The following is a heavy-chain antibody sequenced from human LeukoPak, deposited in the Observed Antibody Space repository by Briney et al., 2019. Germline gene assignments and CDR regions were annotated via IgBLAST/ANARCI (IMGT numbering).Heavy chain of an antibody. V-gene: IGHV4-61*02. J-gene: IGHJ3*02. CDR3: ARDDGDYWNDAFDI. CDR1: GGSISSGSYY. D-gene: IGHD4-17*01. CDR2: IYTSGST. Sequence: SETLSLTCTVSGGSISSGSYYWSWIRQPAGKGLEWIGRIYTSGSTNYNPSLKSRVTISVDTSKNQFSLKLSSVTAADTAVYYCARDDGDYWNDAFDIWGQGAMVTVSS.